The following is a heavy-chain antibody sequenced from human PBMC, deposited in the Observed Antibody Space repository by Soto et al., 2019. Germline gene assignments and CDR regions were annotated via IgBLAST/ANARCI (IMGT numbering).Heavy chain of an antibody. V-gene: IGHV3-30-3*01. D-gene: IGHD3-3*01. Sequence: GGSLRLSCAASGFPFSMFAMNWVRQAPGKGLEWVAVISYDGSNKYYADSVKGRFTISRDNSKNTLYLQMNSLRAEDTAVYYCARTPYDFWSGRPVYYFDYWGQGTLVTVSS. CDR3: ARTPYDFWSGRPVYYFDY. CDR1: GFPFSMFA. CDR2: ISYDGSNK. J-gene: IGHJ4*02.